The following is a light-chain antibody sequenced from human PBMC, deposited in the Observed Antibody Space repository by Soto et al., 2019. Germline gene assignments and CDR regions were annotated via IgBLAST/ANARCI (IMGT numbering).Light chain of an antibody. J-gene: IGKJ3*01. CDR1: QGFGSP. Sequence: AIHAIQSPSSLAASFGAPVTIPFPTSQGFGSPSAWYQQTPGKPPRLLIYDGSTLQSGVPTRFSGSGSGTNFTLTISSPQPEDFATHFCQHFYDYPQSFGPGTKMD. CDR3: QHFYDYPQS. V-gene: IGKV1D-13*01. CDR2: DGS.